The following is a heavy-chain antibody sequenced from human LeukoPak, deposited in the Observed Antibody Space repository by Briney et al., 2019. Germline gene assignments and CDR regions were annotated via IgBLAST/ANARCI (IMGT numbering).Heavy chain of an antibody. Sequence: GGSLRLSCAASGFTFSSYGMNWVRQAPGKGLEWVSIISSDSGSIAYADSARGRFTISRDNAKNSLYLQMNSLRAEDTAVYYCATSVPRSRIFDSWGQRILVTVSS. CDR1: GFTFSSYG. D-gene: IGHD6-19*01. J-gene: IGHJ4*02. CDR3: ATSVPRSRIFDS. V-gene: IGHV3-21*01. CDR2: ISSDSGSI.